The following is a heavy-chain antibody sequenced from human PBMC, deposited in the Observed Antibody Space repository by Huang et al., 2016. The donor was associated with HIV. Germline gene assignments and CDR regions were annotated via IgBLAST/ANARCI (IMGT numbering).Heavy chain of an antibody. CDR3: ARPLLGYSNGYYFDY. CDR2: IYPGDSEN. V-gene: IGHV5-51*03. D-gene: IGHD5-18*01. Sequence: EVQLVQSGAEVKKPGESLKISCKGSGFSFTNYWIGWVRQMPGKGLEWRGIIYPGDSENTYSPAFRGQVTISADKSINTAYLQWNSLKASDSAMYYCARPLLGYSNGYYFDYWGQGTLVTVSS. J-gene: IGHJ4*02. CDR1: GFSFTNYW.